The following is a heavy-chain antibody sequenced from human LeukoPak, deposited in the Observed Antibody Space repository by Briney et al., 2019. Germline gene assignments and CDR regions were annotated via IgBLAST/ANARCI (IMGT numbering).Heavy chain of an antibody. CDR1: GGSVSSGSYY. CDR2: IYYSGST. Sequence: SETLSLTCTVSGGSVSSGSYYWRWIRQPPGTGLEWIGYIYYSGSTNYNPSLKSRVTISVDTSKNQFSLKLSSVTAADTAVYYCARVRSIAALSDYWGQGTLVTVSS. CDR3: ARVRSIAALSDY. J-gene: IGHJ4*02. D-gene: IGHD6-6*01. V-gene: IGHV4-61*01.